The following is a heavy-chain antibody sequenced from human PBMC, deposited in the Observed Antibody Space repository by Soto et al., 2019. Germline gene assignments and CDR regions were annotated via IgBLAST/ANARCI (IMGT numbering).Heavy chain of an antibody. CDR2: IIPVFGTP. CDR3: ARGDATKIVVTTYSAMDV. D-gene: IGHD3-22*01. J-gene: IGHJ6*02. CDR1: GGSLSNYG. Sequence: QVQLVQSGAEVKKPGSSVKVSCKASGGSLSNYGISWVRQAPGQGLEWMGAIIPVFGTPNYAQKFQDRVTLTADESTTTVYMEVRSLTSEGTAVYYCARGDATKIVVTTYSAMDVWGQGTTVTVSS. V-gene: IGHV1-69*12.